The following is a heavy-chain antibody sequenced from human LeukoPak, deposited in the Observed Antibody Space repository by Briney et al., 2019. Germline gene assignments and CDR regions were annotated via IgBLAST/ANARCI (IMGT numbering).Heavy chain of an antibody. J-gene: IGHJ5*02. CDR1: GGSISSGGYY. D-gene: IGHD5-18*01. CDR2: IYYSGST. V-gene: IGHV4-31*03. Sequence: SQTLSLTCTVSGGSISSGGYYWSWIRQHPGKGLEWIGYIYYSGSTYYNPSLKSRVTISVDTSKNQFSLKLNSVTAADTAVYYCARVQLWPLDWFDPWGQGTLVTVSS. CDR3: ARVQLWPLDWFDP.